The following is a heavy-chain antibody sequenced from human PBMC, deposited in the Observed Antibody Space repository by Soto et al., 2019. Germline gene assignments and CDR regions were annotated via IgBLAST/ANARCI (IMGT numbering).Heavy chain of an antibody. D-gene: IGHD5-12*01. CDR2: VHDSWGA. Sequence: PSETLSLTCTVSGGSMSGYYWSWIRLPPGKPMEWIGYVHDSWGAAYNPSLRSRVAISLDTSKSQFSLSLTSVSATDTAMYYRARQGYGPLHGLVDVWGQGTTVTVSS. CDR1: GGSMSGYY. CDR3: ARQGYGPLHGLVDV. V-gene: IGHV4-59*08. J-gene: IGHJ6*02.